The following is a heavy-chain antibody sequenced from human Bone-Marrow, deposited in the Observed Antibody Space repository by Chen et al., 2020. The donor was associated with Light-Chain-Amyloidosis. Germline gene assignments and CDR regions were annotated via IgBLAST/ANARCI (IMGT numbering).Heavy chain of an antibody. CDR1: GFTFSSYS. V-gene: IGHV3-48*01. J-gene: IGHJ4*02. Sequence: EVQLVESGGGLVQPGGSLRIYCAASGFTFSSYSMNWVRQAPGKGLEWVSYISSSSSTIYYADSVKGRFTISRDNAKNSLYLQMNSLRAEDTAVYYCARPVLESGGYWGQGTLVTVSS. CDR2: ISSSSSTI. D-gene: IGHD3-3*01. CDR3: ARPVLESGGY.